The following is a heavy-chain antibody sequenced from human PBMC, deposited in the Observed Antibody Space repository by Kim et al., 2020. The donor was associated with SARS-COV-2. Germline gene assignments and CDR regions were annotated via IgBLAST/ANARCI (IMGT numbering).Heavy chain of an antibody. J-gene: IGHJ4*02. V-gene: IGHV1-3*01. Sequence: NTGYSQKLQARVTITRDTSATTAYLELSGLRSEDTAVYYCAREAVAGSFDHWGQGTLVTVSS. CDR3: AREAVAGSFDH. CDR2: NT. D-gene: IGHD6-19*01.